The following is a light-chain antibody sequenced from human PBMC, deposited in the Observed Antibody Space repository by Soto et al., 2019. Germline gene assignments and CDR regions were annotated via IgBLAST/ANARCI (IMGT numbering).Light chain of an antibody. J-gene: IGKJ3*01. Sequence: DIQMTQSPSSLAASVGDRVTISCRASQGISNYLAWYQQKPGKAPKLLIYATSTLQSGVSSRFTGSGSGTDFTLTISSLQPEDVATYYCQKYNWPPFTFGPGTKVDIK. V-gene: IGKV1-27*01. CDR3: QKYNWPPFT. CDR1: QGISNY. CDR2: ATS.